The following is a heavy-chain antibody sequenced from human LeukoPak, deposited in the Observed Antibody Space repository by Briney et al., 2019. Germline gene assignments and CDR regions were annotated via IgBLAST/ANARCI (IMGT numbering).Heavy chain of an antibody. Sequence: PGGSLRLSCAASGFTFSSYSMNWVRQAPGKGLEWVSSISSSSSYIYYAGSVKGRFTISRDNAKNSLYLQMNSLRAEDTAVYYCARISGDGMDVWGQGTTVTVSS. CDR1: GFTFSSYS. CDR3: ARISGDGMDV. CDR2: ISSSSSYI. J-gene: IGHJ6*02. V-gene: IGHV3-21*01. D-gene: IGHD2-15*01.